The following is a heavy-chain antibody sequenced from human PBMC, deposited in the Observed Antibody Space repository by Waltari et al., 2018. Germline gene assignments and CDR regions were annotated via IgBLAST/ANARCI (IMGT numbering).Heavy chain of an antibody. D-gene: IGHD2-15*01. V-gene: IGHV3-21*01. CDR1: GFTFSNYP. J-gene: IGHJ6*03. CDR3: ARANFVVVVMGYWYYYYMDV. Sequence: ELQLVESGGGLVKPGGSLRLSCAASGFTFSNYPMTWVRQPPGRGLEWVSSISTTSLIIYYADSMKGRFTISRDNAKNLLYLQMNSLRAEDTAVYYCARANFVVVVMGYWYYYYMDVWGKGTTVTVSS. CDR2: ISTTSLII.